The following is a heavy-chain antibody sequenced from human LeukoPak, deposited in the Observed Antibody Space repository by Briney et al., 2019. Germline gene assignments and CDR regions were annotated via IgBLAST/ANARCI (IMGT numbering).Heavy chain of an antibody. CDR1: GFTFSTYG. J-gene: IGHJ4*02. V-gene: IGHV3-33*01. CDR2: TWYDGTNR. CDR3: ARDRGMTTTLDDY. Sequence: GGSLRLSCAASGFTFSTYGMHWVRQAPGKGLEWVAGTWYDGTNRNYEDSVKGRFTISRDNPKNTLHLQMNSLRAEDTAVYYCARDRGMTTTLDDYWGQGTLVTVSS. D-gene: IGHD1-1*01.